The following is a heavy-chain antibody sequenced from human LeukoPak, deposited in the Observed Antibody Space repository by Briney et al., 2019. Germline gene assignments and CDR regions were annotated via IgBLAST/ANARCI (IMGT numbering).Heavy chain of an antibody. Sequence: PSETLSLTCIVSGGSISSSRDYWAWICQPPGKGLEWIANIYYSGSTYYSPSLKSRVIIPVDTSKNQFSLKLSSVTPEDTAVYYCAREAEITRFDYWGQGTLVTVSS. D-gene: IGHD5-24*01. CDR2: IYYSGST. V-gene: IGHV4-39*02. CDR1: GGSISSSRDY. CDR3: AREAEITRFDY. J-gene: IGHJ4*02.